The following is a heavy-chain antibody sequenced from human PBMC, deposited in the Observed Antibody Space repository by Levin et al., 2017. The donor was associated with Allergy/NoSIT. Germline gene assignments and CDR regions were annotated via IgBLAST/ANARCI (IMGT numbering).Heavy chain of an antibody. CDR1: GYTLTELS. D-gene: IGHD2-15*01. CDR2: FDPEDGET. J-gene: IGHJ6*03. Sequence: ASVKVSCKVSGYTLTELSMHWVRQAPGKGLEWMGGFDPEDGETIYAQKFQGRVTMTEDTSTDTAYMELSSLRSEDTAVYYCATLRRYCSGGSCYSYYYMDVWGKGTTVTVSS. V-gene: IGHV1-24*01. CDR3: ATLRRYCSGGSCYSYYYMDV.